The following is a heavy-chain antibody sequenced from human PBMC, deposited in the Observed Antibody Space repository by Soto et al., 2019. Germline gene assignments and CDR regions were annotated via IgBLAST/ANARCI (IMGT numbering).Heavy chain of an antibody. V-gene: IGHV4-30-4*01. Sequence: TSETLSLTCTVSGGSISSGDCYWSWIRQPPGQGLEWIGEIYHSGSAIYTPSLKSRVTLSLDESKNEFSLNVDSVTAADTAVYYCARSVILTGGSYKGLIRLHYFDTWGPGTLVTVSS. CDR1: GGSISSGDCY. CDR3: ARSVILTGGSYKGLIRLHYFDT. J-gene: IGHJ4*02. CDR2: IYHSGSA. D-gene: IGHD3-9*01.